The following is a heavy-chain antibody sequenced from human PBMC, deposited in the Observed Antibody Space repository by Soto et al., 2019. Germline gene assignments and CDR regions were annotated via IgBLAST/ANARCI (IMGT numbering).Heavy chain of an antibody. J-gene: IGHJ4*02. CDR2: MNPNSGNT. Sequence: ASVKVSCKASGYTFTSYDINWVRQATGQGLEWMGWMNPNSGNTGYAQKFQGRVTMTRNTSISTAYMELNSLRADDTAVYYCARIGAVAAVDYWGQGTLVTVSS. V-gene: IGHV1-8*01. D-gene: IGHD6-19*01. CDR1: GYTFTSYD. CDR3: ARIGAVAAVDY.